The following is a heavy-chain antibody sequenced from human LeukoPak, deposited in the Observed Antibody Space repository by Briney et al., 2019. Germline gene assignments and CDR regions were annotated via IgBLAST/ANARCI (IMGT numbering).Heavy chain of an antibody. D-gene: IGHD2-15*01. V-gene: IGHV3-74*01. Sequence: PGGSLRLSCAASGFTFTNNWMHWVRQAPTRGLVWVSRISHDGSSTNYADSVKGRFTISRDNTKNTLYRQMNSLRADDTAVYYCARVSGGAFDVWGQGTLVTVSS. CDR1: GFTFTNNW. CDR3: ARVSGGAFDV. CDR2: ISHDGSST. J-gene: IGHJ3*01.